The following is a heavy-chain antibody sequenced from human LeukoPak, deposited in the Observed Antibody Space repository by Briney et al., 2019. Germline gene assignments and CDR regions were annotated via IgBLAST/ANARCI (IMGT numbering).Heavy chain of an antibody. Sequence: PSETLSLTCTVSGGSLSSYYWSWIRQPAGKGLEWIGRIYTSGSTNYNPSLKSRVTMSVDTSKNQFSLKLSSVTAADTAVYYCARDVVVPAARAFDIWGQGTMVTVSS. CDR2: IYTSGST. V-gene: IGHV4-4*07. CDR3: ARDVVVPAARAFDI. CDR1: GGSLSSYY. J-gene: IGHJ3*02. D-gene: IGHD2-2*01.